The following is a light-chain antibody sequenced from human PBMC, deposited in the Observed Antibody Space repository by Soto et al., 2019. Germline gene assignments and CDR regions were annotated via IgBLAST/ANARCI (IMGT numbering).Light chain of an antibody. CDR1: SSDFGDDKY. CDR3: GSFTTSRIWV. CDR2: GVN. J-gene: IGLJ3*02. Sequence: QSALTQPASVSGSPGQSITVSCTGSSSDFGDDKYVSWYQQQPGKGPNLLIYGVNSRPSGISNRFSGSKSGNTASLTISGLQVEAEAEYFCGSFTTSRIWVFGGGTKVTVL. V-gene: IGLV2-14*01.